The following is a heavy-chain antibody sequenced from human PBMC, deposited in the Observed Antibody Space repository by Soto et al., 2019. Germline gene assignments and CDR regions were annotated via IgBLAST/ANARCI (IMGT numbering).Heavy chain of an antibody. CDR3: ERVRATKAGLERDYYSYYYGMDD. D-gene: IGHD1-1*01. CDR2: IIPIFGTA. J-gene: IGHJ6*02. Sequence: QVQLVQSGAEVKKPGSSVKVSCKASGGTFSSYAISWVRQAPGQGLELMGGIIPIFGTANYVQKFQGRVTITADEVTSTASKELRRLSNHDTGAYYCERVRATKAGLERDYYSYYYGMDDWSQRTTVTVSS. V-gene: IGHV1-69*12. CDR1: GGTFSSYA.